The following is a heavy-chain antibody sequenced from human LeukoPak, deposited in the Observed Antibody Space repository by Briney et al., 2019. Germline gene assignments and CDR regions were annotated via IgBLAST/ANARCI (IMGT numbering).Heavy chain of an antibody. Sequence: GGSLRLSCAASGFTVSSNYMSWVHQAPGKGLEWVSVIYSGGSTYYADSVKGRFTISRDNSKNTLYLQMNSLRAEDTAVYYCARDVYDFWSGSHYGMDVWGQGTTVTVSS. CDR3: ARDVYDFWSGSHYGMDV. D-gene: IGHD3-3*01. J-gene: IGHJ6*02. V-gene: IGHV3-53*01. CDR2: IYSGGST. CDR1: GFTVSSNY.